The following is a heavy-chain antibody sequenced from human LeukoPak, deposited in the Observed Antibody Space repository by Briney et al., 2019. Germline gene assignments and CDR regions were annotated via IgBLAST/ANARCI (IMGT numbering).Heavy chain of an antibody. V-gene: IGHV3-23*01. J-gene: IGHJ4*02. CDR1: GFIFNSYA. D-gene: IGHD6-19*01. CDR2: ISGSGGST. Sequence: GGSLRLSCVASGFIFNSYAMNWVRQAPGKGLEWVSAISGSGGSTYYADSVKGRFTISRDNSKNTLYLQMNSLRAEDTAVYYCAKGSSGWYSNVDYWGQGTLVTVSS. CDR3: AKGSSGWYSNVDY.